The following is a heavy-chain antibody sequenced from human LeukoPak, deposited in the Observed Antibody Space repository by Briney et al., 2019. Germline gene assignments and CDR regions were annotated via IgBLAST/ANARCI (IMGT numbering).Heavy chain of an antibody. D-gene: IGHD4-17*01. V-gene: IGHV4-39*01. CDR1: GASISSTSYF. CDR2: IYYTGTT. J-gene: IGHJ4*02. CDR3: PTLAHASGDYCFYY. Sequence: SETLSLTCTASGASISSTSYFWGWIRQPPGKGLEWIGTIYYTGTTYDNPSLKSRVTISGDTSRNQFSLQVHSVTPAHTPASSCPTLAHASGDYCFYYWGQGTLVTVS.